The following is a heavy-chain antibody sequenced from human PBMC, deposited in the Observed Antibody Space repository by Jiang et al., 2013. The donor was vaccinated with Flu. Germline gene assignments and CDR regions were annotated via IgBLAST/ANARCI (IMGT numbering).Heavy chain of an antibody. J-gene: IGHJ3*02. CDR1: YW. CDR2: SILVTLIP. Sequence: YWIGWVRQMPGKAWSGWGSSILVTLIPDTARPSQGQVTISADKSISTAYLQWSSLKASDTAMYYCARGNIVVVVAATSPRLGAFDIWGQGTMVTVSS. CDR3: ARGNIVVVVAATSPRLGAFDI. D-gene: IGHD2-15*01. V-gene: IGHV5-51*01.